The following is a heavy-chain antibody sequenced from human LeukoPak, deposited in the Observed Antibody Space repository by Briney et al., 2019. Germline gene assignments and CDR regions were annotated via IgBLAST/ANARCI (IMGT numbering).Heavy chain of an antibody. CDR3: ARATQQWLA. V-gene: IGHV4-39*07. CDR2: IYYSGST. Sequence: PSETLSLTCIVSGDSISSGSFYWGWIRQPPGQGLEWIGSIYYSGSTYYNPSLKSRVTISVDTSKNQFSLKLSSVTAADTAVYYCARATQQWLAWGQGTLVTVSS. J-gene: IGHJ5*02. D-gene: IGHD6-19*01. CDR1: GDSISSGSFY.